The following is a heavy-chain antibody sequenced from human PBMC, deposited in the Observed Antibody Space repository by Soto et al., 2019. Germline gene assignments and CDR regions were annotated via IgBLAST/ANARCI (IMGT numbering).Heavy chain of an antibody. Sequence: GASVKVSCKASGGTFSSYAISRVRQAPGQGLEWMGGIIPIFGTANYAQKFQGRVTITADESTSTAYMELSSLRSEDTAVYYCARERSITMIPGRERYYFDYWGQGTLVTVSS. CDR3: ARERSITMIPGRERYYFDY. CDR1: GGTFSSYA. V-gene: IGHV1-69*13. D-gene: IGHD3-22*01. J-gene: IGHJ4*02. CDR2: IIPIFGTA.